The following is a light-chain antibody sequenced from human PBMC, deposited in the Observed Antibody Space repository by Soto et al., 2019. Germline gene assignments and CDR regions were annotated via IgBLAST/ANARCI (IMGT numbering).Light chain of an antibody. CDR2: GAS. Sequence: EIVLTQSPGTLSLSPGGRVTLSCRASQSVNANYLAWYQQKPGQTPRLLMYGASTRVAGIPDRFSGSGSGADFTLTISRLEPEDFAVYYCHHYANAVWTFGQGTKLEVK. CDR3: HHYANAVWT. CDR1: QSVNANY. J-gene: IGKJ1*01. V-gene: IGKV3-20*01.